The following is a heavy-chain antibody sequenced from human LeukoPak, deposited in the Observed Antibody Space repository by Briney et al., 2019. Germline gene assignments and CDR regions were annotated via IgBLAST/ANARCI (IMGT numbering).Heavy chain of an antibody. CDR1: GYTFTSYY. CDR2: INPSGGST. D-gene: IGHD6-13*01. V-gene: IGHV1-46*01. J-gene: IGHJ4*02. CDR3: ARVIAAAGTGYYFDY. Sequence: ASVKVSCKASGYTFTSYYMHWVRQAPGQGLEWMGIINPSGGSTSYAQKFQGRVTMTRDMSTSTVYMELSSLRSEDTAVYYCARVIAAAGTGYYFDYWGQGTLVTVSS.